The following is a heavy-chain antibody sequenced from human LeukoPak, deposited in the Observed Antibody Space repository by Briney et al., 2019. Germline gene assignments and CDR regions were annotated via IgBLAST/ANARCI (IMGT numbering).Heavy chain of an antibody. CDR2: INANSGGT. CDR3: ARDLVWFGDLDSKHDYYYYMDV. D-gene: IGHD3-10*01. J-gene: IGHJ6*03. CDR1: GYTVTGYY. Sequence: ASVKVSCKASGYTVTGYYMHWVRQAPGQGLEWMGWINANSGGTNYAQKFQGRVTMTRDTSISTAYMELSRLRSDDTAVYYCARDLVWFGDLDSKHDYYYYMDVWGKGTTVTVSS. V-gene: IGHV1-2*02.